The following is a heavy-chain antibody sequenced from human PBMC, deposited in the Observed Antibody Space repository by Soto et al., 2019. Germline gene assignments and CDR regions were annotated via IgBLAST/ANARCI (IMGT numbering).Heavy chain of an antibody. CDR3: ARDGDSTDGSHYYYGMDV. D-gene: IGHD1-1*01. V-gene: IGHV1-2*02. Sequence: GXSVKVSCKASVYTFTGYYMHWVRQAPGQGLEWMGWINPNSGGTNYAQKFQGRVTMTRDTSISTAYMELSRLRSDDTAVYYCARDGDSTDGSHYYYGMDVWGQGTTVTVSS. CDR2: INPNSGGT. CDR1: VYTFTGYY. J-gene: IGHJ6*02.